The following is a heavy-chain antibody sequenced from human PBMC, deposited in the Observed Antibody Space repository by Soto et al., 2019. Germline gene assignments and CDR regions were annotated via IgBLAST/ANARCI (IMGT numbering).Heavy chain of an antibody. CDR2: TYYRSKWYN. D-gene: IGHD3-16*01. Sequence: SQTLARACAISGDSVSSNSAAWNWIRQSPARGLEWLGRTYYRSKWYNDYAVSVKSRITINTDTSKNQFSLQLNSVTPEDTAVYYCAREFYWGSLAPFDYWGQGTLVTVSS. CDR3: AREFYWGSLAPFDY. V-gene: IGHV6-1*01. CDR1: GDSVSSNSAA. J-gene: IGHJ4*02.